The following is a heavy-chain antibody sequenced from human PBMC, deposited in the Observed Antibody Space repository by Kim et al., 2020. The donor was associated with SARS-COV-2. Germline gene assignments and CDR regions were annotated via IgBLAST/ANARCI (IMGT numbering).Heavy chain of an antibody. D-gene: IGHD2-8*02. J-gene: IGHJ6*02. Sequence: GGSLRLSCAASGFTFSSYAMSWVRQAPGKGLEWVSAISGSGGSTYYADSVKGRFTISRDNSKNTLYLQMNSLRAEDTAVYYCAKEILVQGYYYYGMDVWGQGTTVTVSS. CDR2: ISGSGGST. CDR3: AKEILVQGYYYYGMDV. CDR1: GFTFSSYA. V-gene: IGHV3-23*01.